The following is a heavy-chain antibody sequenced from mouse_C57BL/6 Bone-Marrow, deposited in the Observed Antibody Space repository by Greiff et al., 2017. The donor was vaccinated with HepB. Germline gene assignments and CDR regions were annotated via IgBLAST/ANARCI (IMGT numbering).Heavy chain of an antibody. D-gene: IGHD1-1*01. CDR1: GYTFTEYT. J-gene: IGHJ3*01. CDR3: ARHAHYYGSSYVAWFAY. CDR2: FYPGSGSI. Sequence: QVHVKQSGAELVKPGASVKLSCKASGYTFTEYTIHWVKQRSGQGLEWIGWFYPGSGSIKYNEKFKDKATLTADKSSSPVYMELSRLTSEDSAVYFCARHAHYYGSSYVAWFAYWGQGTLVTVSA. V-gene: IGHV1-62-2*01.